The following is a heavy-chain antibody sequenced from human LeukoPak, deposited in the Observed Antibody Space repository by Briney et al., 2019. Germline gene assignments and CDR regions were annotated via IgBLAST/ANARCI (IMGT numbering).Heavy chain of an antibody. CDR3: ATDRAYCGGDCYPDAFDI. J-gene: IGHJ3*02. CDR2: IIPIFGTA. D-gene: IGHD2-21*02. CDR1: GGTFSSYA. Sequence: GASVKVSCKASGGTFSSYAISWVRQAPGQRLEWMGGIIPIFGTANYAQKFQGRVTITADESTSTAYMELSSLRSEDTAVYYCATDRAYCGGDCYPDAFDIWGQGTMVTVSS. V-gene: IGHV1-69*13.